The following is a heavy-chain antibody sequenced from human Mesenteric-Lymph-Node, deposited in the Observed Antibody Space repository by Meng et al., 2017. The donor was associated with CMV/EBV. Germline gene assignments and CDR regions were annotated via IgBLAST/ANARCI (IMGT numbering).Heavy chain of an antibody. V-gene: IGHV4-34*01. CDR2: INHSGST. CDR1: GGSFSGYY. D-gene: IGHD3-9*01. J-gene: IGHJ4*02. CDR3: ARGSSYDILTGYFDY. Sequence: VQLHQWGAGLLKPSETLSVTCAAYGGSFSGYYWNWIRQSPEKGLEWIGEINHSGSTTYNPSFTSRIIISVDTSTNQISLNMSSVTAADTAVYYCARGSSYDILTGYFDYWGQGALVTVSS.